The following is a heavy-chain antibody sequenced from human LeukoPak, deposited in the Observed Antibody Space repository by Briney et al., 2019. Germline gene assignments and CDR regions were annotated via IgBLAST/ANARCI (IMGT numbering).Heavy chain of an antibody. J-gene: IGHJ5*02. CDR1: GYTFTSYY. D-gene: IGHD3-9*01. CDR2: INPSGGST. Sequence: ASVKVSCKASGYTFTSYYMHWVRQAPGQGLEWMGIINPSGGSTSYAQKLQGRVTMTRDTSTSTVYMELSSLRSEDTAVYYCAREKRYYDILTGWGWFDPWGQGTLVTVSS. V-gene: IGHV1-46*01. CDR3: AREKRYYDILTGWGWFDP.